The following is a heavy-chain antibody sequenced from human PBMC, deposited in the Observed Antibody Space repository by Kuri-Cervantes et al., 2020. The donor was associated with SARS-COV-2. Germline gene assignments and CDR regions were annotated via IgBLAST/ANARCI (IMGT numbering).Heavy chain of an antibody. CDR3: ATDRPRGTVTTWNYYYGMDV. V-gene: IGHV1-18*01. CDR1: GYTFTSYG. Sequence: ASVKVSCKASGYTFTSYGISWVRQAPGQGLEWMGWISAYNGNTNYAQKLQGRVTMTEDTSTDTAYMELSSLRSEDTAVYYCATDRPRGTVTTWNYYYGMDVWGQGTTVTVSS. D-gene: IGHD4-17*01. CDR2: ISAYNGNT. J-gene: IGHJ6*02.